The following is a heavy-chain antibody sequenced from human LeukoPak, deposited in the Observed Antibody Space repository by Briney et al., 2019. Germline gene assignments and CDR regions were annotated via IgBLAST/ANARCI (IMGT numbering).Heavy chain of an antibody. CDR3: ARGGVLALNAFDI. Sequence: SETLSLTCTVSGYSVSSGYYWGWIRQPPGKGLEWIGSIYHSGSTYYNPSLKSRVTISVDTSKNQFSLKLSSVTAADTAVYYCARGGVLALNAFDIWGQGTMVTVSS. D-gene: IGHD2-8*01. CDR1: GYSVSSGYY. J-gene: IGHJ3*02. CDR2: IYHSGST. V-gene: IGHV4-38-2*02.